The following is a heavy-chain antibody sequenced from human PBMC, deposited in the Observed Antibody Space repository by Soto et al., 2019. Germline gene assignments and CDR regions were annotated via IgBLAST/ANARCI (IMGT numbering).Heavy chain of an antibody. CDR3: ASTGYCSSTSCHRFDY. V-gene: IGHV3-30-3*01. Sequence: GGSLRLSCAASGFTFSSYDMRWVRQAPGEGLEWVAVISYDGSNKYYADSVKGRFTISRDNSKNTLYLQMHSLRAEDTAVYYCASTGYCSSTSCHRFDYWGQGTLVTVSS. J-gene: IGHJ4*02. CDR1: GFTFSSYD. D-gene: IGHD2-2*02. CDR2: ISYDGSNK.